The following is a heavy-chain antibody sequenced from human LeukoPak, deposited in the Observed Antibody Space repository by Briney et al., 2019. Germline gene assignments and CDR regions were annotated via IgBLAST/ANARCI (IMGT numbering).Heavy chain of an antibody. CDR3: ARVPITLAGTKAAKYFQH. Sequence: PGGSLRLSCAASGFTFSSYAMSWVRQAPGKGLEWVSAISGSGGSTYYADSVKGRFTISRDNAKNTLYLQMNSLRAEDTALYYCARVPITLAGTKAAKYFQHWGQGTLVTVSS. J-gene: IGHJ1*01. CDR1: GFTFSSYA. CDR2: ISGSGGST. D-gene: IGHD6-19*01. V-gene: IGHV3-23*01.